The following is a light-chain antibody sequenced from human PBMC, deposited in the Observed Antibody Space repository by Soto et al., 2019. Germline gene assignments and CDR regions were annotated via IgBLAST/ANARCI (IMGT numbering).Light chain of an antibody. CDR1: RDINTW. CDR3: QEAHTVPFT. CDR2: AAS. Sequence: DIQMTQSPSSVSASVGDRVTITCRASRDINTWLAWYQQKPGKAPKLLISAASSLQSGVPSRFSCSGSGTDFTLHISSLQPEDFATYYCQEAHTVPFTFGPGTKVDV. J-gene: IGKJ3*01. V-gene: IGKV1-12*01.